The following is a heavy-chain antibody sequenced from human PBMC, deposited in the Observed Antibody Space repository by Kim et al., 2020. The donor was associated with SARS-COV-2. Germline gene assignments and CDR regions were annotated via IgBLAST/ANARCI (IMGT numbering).Heavy chain of an antibody. D-gene: IGHD3-10*01. V-gene: IGHV4-39*01. CDR2: IYYSGST. CDR1: GGSISSSSYY. CDR3: ARGPHYYGSGSYYLDY. J-gene: IGHJ4*02. Sequence: SETLSLTCTVSGGSISSSSYYWGWIRQPPGKGLEWIGSIYYSGSTYYNPSLKSRVTISVDTSKNQFSLKLSSVTAADTAVYYCARGPHYYGSGSYYLDYWGQGTLVTVSS.